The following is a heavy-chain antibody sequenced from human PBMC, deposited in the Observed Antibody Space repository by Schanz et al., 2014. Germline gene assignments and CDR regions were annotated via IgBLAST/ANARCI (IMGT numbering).Heavy chain of an antibody. Sequence: EVQLVESGGGLVKPGGSLRLSCEASGFDFNSYSMNWVRQVPGKGLEWLSYIATSSSTRHYADSVKGRVTISRDNSKNTLYLQMNSLRAEDTAVYYCARDLEGYDGGGGGFDPWGQGTLVTVSS. CDR1: GFDFNSYS. CDR3: ARDLEGYDGGGGGFDP. D-gene: IGHD2-21*01. CDR2: IATSSSTR. J-gene: IGHJ5*02. V-gene: IGHV3-48*01.